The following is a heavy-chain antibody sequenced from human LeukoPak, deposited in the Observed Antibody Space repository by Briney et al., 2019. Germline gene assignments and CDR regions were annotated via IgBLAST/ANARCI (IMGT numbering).Heavy chain of an antibody. CDR2: INPNSGGT. CDR3: ARSEEGAAGRFVSDWFDP. Sequence: PGASVKVSCKASGYTFTGYYMHWVRQAPGQGLEWMGWINPNSGGTNYAQKFQGRVTMTRDTSISTAYMELSRLRSDDTAVYYCARSEEGAAGRFVSDWFDPWGQGTLVTVSS. V-gene: IGHV1-2*02. CDR1: GYTFTGYY. J-gene: IGHJ5*02. D-gene: IGHD6-13*01.